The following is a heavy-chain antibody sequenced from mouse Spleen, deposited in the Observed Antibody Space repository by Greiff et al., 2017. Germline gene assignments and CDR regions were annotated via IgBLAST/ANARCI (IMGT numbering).Heavy chain of an antibody. CDR2: ISNGGGST. Sequence: EVQRVESGGGLVQPGGSLKLSCAASGFTFSSYTMSWVRQTPEKRLEWVAYISNGGGSTYYPDTVKGRFTISRDNAKNTLYLQMSSLKSEDTAMYYCASVEGWGQGTLVTVSA. J-gene: IGHJ3*01. CDR3: ASVEG. V-gene: IGHV5-12-2*01. CDR1: GFTFSSYT.